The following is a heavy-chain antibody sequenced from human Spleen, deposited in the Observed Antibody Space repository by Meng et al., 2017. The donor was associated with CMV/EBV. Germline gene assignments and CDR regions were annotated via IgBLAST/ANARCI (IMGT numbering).Heavy chain of an antibody. D-gene: IGHD1-26*01. V-gene: IGHV4-61*01. Sequence: GGSVSSGRYYWSWIRQPPGKGLEWIGYIYYSGSTNYNPSLKSRATTSVDTSKNQFSLKLSSVSAADTAVYYCARGRGGISGSYYFDYWGPGTLVTVSS. J-gene: IGHJ4*02. CDR2: IYYSGST. CDR3: ARGRGGISGSYYFDY. CDR1: GGSVSSGRYY.